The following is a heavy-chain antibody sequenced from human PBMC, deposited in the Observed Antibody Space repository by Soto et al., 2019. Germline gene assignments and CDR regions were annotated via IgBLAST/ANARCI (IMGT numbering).Heavy chain of an antibody. CDR3: ARSDWFDP. CDR2: IKNDGSVT. J-gene: IGHJ5*02. V-gene: IGHV3-74*01. CDR1: GFRISDYW. Sequence: GGSLRLSCVASGFRISDYWMIWVRQVPGKGPEWVSRIKNDGSVTSYADSVKGRFSISRDNARNTLYLQMNSPRVEDTAVYHCARSDWFDPWGQGTLVTVSS.